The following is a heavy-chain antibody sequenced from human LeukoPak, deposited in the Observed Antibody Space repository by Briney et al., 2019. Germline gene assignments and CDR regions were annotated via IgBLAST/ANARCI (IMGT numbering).Heavy chain of an antibody. V-gene: IGHV4-38-2*01. D-gene: IGHD1-26*01. CDR1: GYSISSGYY. J-gene: IGHJ4*02. CDR3: ASPSMGIGGAIDY. CDR2: IYHSGST. Sequence: SETLSLTCAVSGYSISSGYYWGWIRQPPGKGLEWIGSIYHSGSTYYNPSLKSRVTISVDTSKNQFSLELSPVTAADTAVYYCASPSMGIGGAIDYWGQGTLVTVSS.